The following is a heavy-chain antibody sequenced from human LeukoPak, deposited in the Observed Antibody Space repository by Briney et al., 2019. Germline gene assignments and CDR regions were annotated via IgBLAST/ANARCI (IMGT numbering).Heavy chain of an antibody. CDR1: GGSVSSYY. Sequence: SETLSLTCSVSGGSVSSYYWSWIRQPAGKGLEWIGRIYPSGTTHYDPSLKSRVTMSVDTSKNQFSLKLSSVTAADTAVYYCARVRVIPTAVFDYWGRGTLVTVSS. J-gene: IGHJ4*02. D-gene: IGHD2-2*01. CDR3: ARVRVIPTAVFDY. V-gene: IGHV4-4*07. CDR2: IYPSGTT.